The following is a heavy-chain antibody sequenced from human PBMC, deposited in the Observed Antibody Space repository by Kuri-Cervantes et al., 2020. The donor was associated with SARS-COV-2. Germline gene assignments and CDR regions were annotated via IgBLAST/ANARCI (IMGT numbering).Heavy chain of an antibody. D-gene: IGHD3-22*01. CDR2: INPNSGGT. J-gene: IGHJ3*02. CDR3: ARATAFGRLVVFSQGGAFDI. Sequence: ASVKVSCKASGYTFTGYYMHWVRQAPGQGLEWMGGINPNSGGTNYAQKFQGWVTMTRDTSISTVYMELSRLRSDDTAVYYCARATAFGRLVVFSQGGAFDIWGQGTMVTVSS. CDR1: GYTFTGYY. V-gene: IGHV1-2*04.